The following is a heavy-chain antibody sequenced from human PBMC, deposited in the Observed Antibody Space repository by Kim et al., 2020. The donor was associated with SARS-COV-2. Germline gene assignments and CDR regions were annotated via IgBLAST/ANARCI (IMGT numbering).Heavy chain of an antibody. CDR3: ARARSGSYLYYFDY. V-gene: IGHV3-30-3*01. CDR1: GFTFSSYA. CDR2: ISYDGSNK. J-gene: IGHJ4*02. D-gene: IGHD1-26*01. Sequence: GGSLRLSCAASGFTFSSYAMHWVRQAPGKGLEWVAVISYDGSNKYYADSVKGRFTISRDNSKNTLYLQMNSLRAEDTAVYYCARARSGSYLYYFDYWGQG.